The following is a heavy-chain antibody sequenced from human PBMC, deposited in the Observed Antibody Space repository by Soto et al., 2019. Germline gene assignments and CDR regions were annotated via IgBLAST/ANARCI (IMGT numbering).Heavy chain of an antibody. CDR2: ISAYNGNT. V-gene: IGHV1-18*01. J-gene: IGHJ3*02. D-gene: IGHD6-19*01. CDR3: ARDNPGYSSGWYRPDAFDI. CDR1: GYTFTSYG. Sequence: GASVKVSCKASGYTFTSYGISWVRQAPGQGLEWMGWISAYNGNTNYAQKLQGGVTMTTDTSTSTAYMELRSLRSDDTAVYYCARDNPGYSSGWYRPDAFDIWGQGTMVTV.